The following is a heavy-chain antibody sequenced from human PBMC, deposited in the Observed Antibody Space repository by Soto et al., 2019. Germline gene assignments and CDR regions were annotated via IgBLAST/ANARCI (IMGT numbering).Heavy chain of an antibody. CDR3: ARGTSGSYYVFVY. J-gene: IGHJ4*02. CDR1: GDSISSYY. Sequence: SETLSLTCTVSGDSISSYYWSWIRQPPGKGLEWIGYIYYSGSTNYNPSLKSRVTMSVDTSKNQFSLKLNSVTAADTAVYYCARGTSGSYYVFVYWGQGTLVTVSS. V-gene: IGHV4-59*01. CDR2: IYYSGST. D-gene: IGHD3-10*01.